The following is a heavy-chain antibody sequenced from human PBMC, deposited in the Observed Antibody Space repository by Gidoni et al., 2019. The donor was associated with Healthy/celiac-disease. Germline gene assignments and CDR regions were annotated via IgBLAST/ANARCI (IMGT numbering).Heavy chain of an antibody. J-gene: IGHJ4*02. CDR3: AKDVRRGIAAAGPYFDY. Sequence: EVQLLESGVGLVQPGGSLRLTCADSGFTFSSYAMSWVRQAPVKGLEGVSAISGSGGSTYYADSVKGRFTISRDNSKNTLYLQMNSLRAEDTAVYYCAKDVRRGIAAAGPYFDYWGQGTLVTVSS. CDR2: ISGSGGST. V-gene: IGHV3-23*01. D-gene: IGHD6-13*01. CDR1: GFTFSSYA.